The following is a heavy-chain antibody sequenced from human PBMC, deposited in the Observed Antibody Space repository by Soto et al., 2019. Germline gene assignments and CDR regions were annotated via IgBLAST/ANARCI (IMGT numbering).Heavy chain of an antibody. J-gene: IGHJ4*02. CDR1: GFTFSTHW. Sequence: GGSLRLSXAASGFTFSTHWMHWVRQAPGKGLVWVSHINSDGSSTSYADSVKGRFTISRDNAKNTLYLQMNSLRAEDTAVYYCARDRGSGWDHFDYWGQGTLVTVSS. CDR2: INSDGSST. V-gene: IGHV3-74*01. D-gene: IGHD6-19*01. CDR3: ARDRGSGWDHFDY.